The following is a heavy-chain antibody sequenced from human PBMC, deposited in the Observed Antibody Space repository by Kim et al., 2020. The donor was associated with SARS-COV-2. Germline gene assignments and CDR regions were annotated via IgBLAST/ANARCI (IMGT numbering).Heavy chain of an antibody. Sequence: GGSLRLSCAASGFTFSSYSMNWVRQAPGKGLEWVSSISSSSSYIYYADSVKGRFTISRDNAKNSLYLQMNSLRAEDTAVYYCARDPRRDGYIIPDYWGQGTLVTVSS. D-gene: IGHD5-12*01. V-gene: IGHV3-21*01. J-gene: IGHJ4*02. CDR2: ISSSSSYI. CDR1: GFTFSSYS. CDR3: ARDPRRDGYIIPDY.